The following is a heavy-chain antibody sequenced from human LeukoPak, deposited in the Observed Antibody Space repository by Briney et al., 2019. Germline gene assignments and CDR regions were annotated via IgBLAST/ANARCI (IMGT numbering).Heavy chain of an antibody. CDR2: ISAYNGNT. CDR3: ARTVAAFYYYYYMDV. Sequence: ASVKVSCKASGYTFTSYGISWVRQAPGQGLEWMGWISAYNGNTNYAQKLQGRVTMTTDTSTSTAYMELRSLRSEDTAVYYCARTVAAFYYYYYMDVWGKGTTVTVSS. CDR1: GYTFTSYG. V-gene: IGHV1-18*01. J-gene: IGHJ6*03. D-gene: IGHD6-19*01.